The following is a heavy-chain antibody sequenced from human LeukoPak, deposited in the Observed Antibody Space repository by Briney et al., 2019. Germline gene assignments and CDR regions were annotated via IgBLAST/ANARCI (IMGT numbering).Heavy chain of an antibody. CDR2: ISYDGSNK. D-gene: IGHD3-22*01. CDR1: GFTFSSYG. V-gene: IGHV3-30*18. J-gene: IGHJ4*02. CDR3: AKALSDSSGYVDY. Sequence: GGSLRLSCAASGFTFSSYGMHWVRQAPGKGLEWVAVISYDGSNKYYADSVKGRFTISRDNSKNTLYLQMNSLRAEDTAVYYCAKALSDSSGYVDYWGQGTLVTVSS.